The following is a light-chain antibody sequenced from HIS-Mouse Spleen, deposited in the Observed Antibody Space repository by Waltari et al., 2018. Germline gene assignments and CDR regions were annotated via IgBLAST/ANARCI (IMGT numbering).Light chain of an antibody. Sequence: SYELTQPPSVSVSPGPTASITCSGDKLVDEYACWYQQKPGQSPVLVIYQDSKRPSGIPERFSGSNSGNTATLTISGTQAMDEADYYCQAWDSSTVVFGGGTKLTVL. CDR2: QDS. J-gene: IGLJ2*01. CDR1: KLVDEY. V-gene: IGLV3-1*01. CDR3: QAWDSSTVV.